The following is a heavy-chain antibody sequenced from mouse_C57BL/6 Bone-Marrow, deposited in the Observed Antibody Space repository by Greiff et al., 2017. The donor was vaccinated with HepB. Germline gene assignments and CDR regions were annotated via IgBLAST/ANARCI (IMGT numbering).Heavy chain of an antibody. D-gene: IGHD1-1*01. CDR2: IYPGNSDT. Sequence: VQLQQSGTVLARPGASVKMSCKTSGYTFTSYWMHWVKQRPGQGLEWIGAIYPGNSDTSYNQKFKGKAKLTAVTSASTAYMELSSLTNEDSAVYYCTRDYYGRDYAMDYWGQGTSVTVSS. V-gene: IGHV1-5*01. CDR1: GYTFTSYW. CDR3: TRDYYGRDYAMDY. J-gene: IGHJ4*01.